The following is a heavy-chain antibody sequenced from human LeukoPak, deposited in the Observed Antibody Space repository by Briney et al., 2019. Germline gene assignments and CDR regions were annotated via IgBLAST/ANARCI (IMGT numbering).Heavy chain of an antibody. V-gene: IGHV4-34*01. CDR1: GGSFSGYY. CDR2: INHSGST. D-gene: IGHD3-10*01. J-gene: IGHJ4*02. Sequence: SETLSLTCAVYGGSFSGYYWSWIRQPPGKGLEWIGEINHSGSTNYNPSLKSRVTMSVDTSKNQFSLKLSSVTAADTAVYYCARGRGVYYFDYWGQGTLVTVSS. CDR3: ARGRGVYYFDY.